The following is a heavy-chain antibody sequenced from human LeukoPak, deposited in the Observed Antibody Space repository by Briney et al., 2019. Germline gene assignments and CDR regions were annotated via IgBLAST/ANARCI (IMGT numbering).Heavy chain of an antibody. CDR2: TYYRSQWNN. D-gene: IGHD6-6*01. J-gene: IGHJ4*02. V-gene: IGHV6-1*01. CDR1: GDSASSNSAT. CDR3: ARGRGSSADFDY. Sequence: SQTLSLTCAISGDSASSNSATWNWIRQSPLRGLEWLGRTYYRSQWNNDYAASVKSRIDINPETSKNQFSLQLNSVTPEDTAVYYCARGRGSSADFDYWGQGTLVTVSS.